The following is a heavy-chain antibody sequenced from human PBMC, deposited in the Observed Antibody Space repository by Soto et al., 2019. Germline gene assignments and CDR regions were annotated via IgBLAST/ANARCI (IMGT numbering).Heavy chain of an antibody. Sequence: EVQLVESGGGLVKPGGSLRLSCAASGFTFSSYSMNWVRQAPGKGLEWVSSISSSRSYIYYADSVKGRFTISRDNAKNSLYLQMNSLRAEDTAVYYCARAAVPDYYYYGMDVWGQGTTVTVSS. CDR3: ARAAVPDYYYYGMDV. D-gene: IGHD2-2*01. CDR2: ISSSRSYI. J-gene: IGHJ6*02. V-gene: IGHV3-21*01. CDR1: GFTFSSYS.